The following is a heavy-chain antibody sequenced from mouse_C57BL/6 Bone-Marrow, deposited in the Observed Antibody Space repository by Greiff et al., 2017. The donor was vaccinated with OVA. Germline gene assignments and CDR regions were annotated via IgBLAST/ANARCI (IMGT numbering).Heavy chain of an antibody. CDR1: GFNIKDYY. CDR2: IDPEDGET. J-gene: IGHJ1*03. V-gene: IGHV14-2*01. Sequence: EVKLVESGAELVKPGASVKLSCTASGFNIKDYYMHWVKQRTEQGLEWIGRIDPEDGETKYAPKFQGKATITADTSSNTAYLQLSSLTSEDTAVYYCAIDYGNSYWYFDVWGTGTTVTVSS. D-gene: IGHD2-1*01. CDR3: AIDYGNSYWYFDV.